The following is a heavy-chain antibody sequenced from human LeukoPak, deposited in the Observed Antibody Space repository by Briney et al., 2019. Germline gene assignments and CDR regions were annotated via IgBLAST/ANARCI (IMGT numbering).Heavy chain of an antibody. CDR3: ARSYYYGSEDY. V-gene: IGHV1-2*06. CDR1: GHTFTGYY. D-gene: IGHD3-10*01. CDR2: INPNSGGT. Sequence: ASVKVSCKASGHTFTGYYMHWVRQAPGQGLEWMGRINPNSGGTNYAQKFQGRVTMTRDTSISTAYMELSRLRSDDTAVYYCARSYYYGSEDYWGQGTLVTVSS. J-gene: IGHJ4*02.